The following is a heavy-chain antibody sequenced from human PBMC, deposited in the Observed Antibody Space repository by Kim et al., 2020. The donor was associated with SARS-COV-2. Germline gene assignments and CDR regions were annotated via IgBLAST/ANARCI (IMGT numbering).Heavy chain of an antibody. Sequence: GGSLRLSCAASGFTFSSYSMNWVRQAPGKGLEWVSYISSSSSTIYYADSVKGRFTICRDNAKNSLYLQMNSLRDEDTAVYYCARDSYYYDSSAAFDIWGQGTMVTVSS. V-gene: IGHV3-48*02. D-gene: IGHD3-22*01. CDR2: ISSSSSTI. J-gene: IGHJ3*02. CDR1: GFTFSSYS. CDR3: ARDSYYYDSSAAFDI.